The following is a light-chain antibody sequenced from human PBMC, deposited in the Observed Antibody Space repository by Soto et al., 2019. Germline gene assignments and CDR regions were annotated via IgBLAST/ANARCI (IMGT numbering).Light chain of an antibody. CDR3: QQYNNWPLT. CDR2: GGS. V-gene: IGKV3-15*01. CDR1: ESVSSK. J-gene: IGKJ1*01. Sequence: EIVLTQSPATLSWSPGERATFSCGGSESVSSKLAWYQQKPGQAPRLLIYGGSTMATGSPARFSGSGSGTEFTNTLSSLQSXXFAVYYCQQYNNWPLTFGQGTKVDIK.